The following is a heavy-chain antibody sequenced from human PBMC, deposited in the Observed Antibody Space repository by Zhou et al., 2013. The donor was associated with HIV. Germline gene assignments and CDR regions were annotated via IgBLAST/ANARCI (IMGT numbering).Heavy chain of an antibody. Sequence: VQESGPGLVKPSETLSLTCAVSGYSISDGYYWGWIRQPPGKGPEWIATIYHSGNTYYNPSLKSRVTISVDTSKNQFSLRLSSVTAADAAVYYCARAPSVVVDATWGNWFDPWGQGILVTVSS. CDR1: GYSISDGYY. D-gene: IGHD2-8*02. V-gene: IGHV4-38-2*01. CDR3: ARAPSVVVDATWGNWFDP. J-gene: IGHJ5*02. CDR2: IYHSGNT.